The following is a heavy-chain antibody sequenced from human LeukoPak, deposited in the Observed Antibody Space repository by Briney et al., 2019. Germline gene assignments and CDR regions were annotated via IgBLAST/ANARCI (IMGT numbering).Heavy chain of an antibody. J-gene: IGHJ6*03. D-gene: IGHD3-3*01. CDR2: IDNDGNGI. CDR3: ATGGGWEPSSGVVTHIDV. CDR1: GFMFNGYW. V-gene: IGHV3-74*01. Sequence: PGGSLRLSCAASGFMFNGYWMHWVRQGPEKGLELVSRIDNDGNGIIYADSVKGRFTTSRDNAKNTLYLQMSSLRVEDTAVYYCATGGGWEPSSGVVTHIDVWGKGTTVTVSS.